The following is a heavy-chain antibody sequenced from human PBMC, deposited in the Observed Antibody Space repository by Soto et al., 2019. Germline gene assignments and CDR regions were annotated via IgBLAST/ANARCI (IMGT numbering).Heavy chain of an antibody. J-gene: IGHJ6*02. V-gene: IGHV1-8*01. CDR1: GYTFTSYD. D-gene: IGHD4-17*01. Sequence: QVQLVQSGAEVKKPGASVKVSCKASGYTFTSYDINWVRQATGQGLEWMGWMNPNSGNTGYAQKFQGRVTMTRNTSISTAYMELSSLRSEDTAVYYCASRGTTVTTLSLYYYYGMDVWGQGTTVTVSS. CDR2: MNPNSGNT. CDR3: ASRGTTVTTLSLYYYYGMDV.